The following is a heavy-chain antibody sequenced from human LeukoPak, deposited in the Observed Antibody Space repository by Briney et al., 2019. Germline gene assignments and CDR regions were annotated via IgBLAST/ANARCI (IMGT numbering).Heavy chain of an antibody. CDR2: ISGSGGST. CDR3: AKGYGYSSGWYLGLDY. CDR1: GFTFSSYA. V-gene: IGHV3-23*01. D-gene: IGHD6-19*01. Sequence: GGSLRLSCAASGFTFSSYAMSWVRQAPGKGLEWVSAISGSGGSTYYADSVKGRFTISRDNSKNTLYLQMNSLRAEDTAVYYCAKGYGYSSGWYLGLDYWGQGTLVTVSP. J-gene: IGHJ4*02.